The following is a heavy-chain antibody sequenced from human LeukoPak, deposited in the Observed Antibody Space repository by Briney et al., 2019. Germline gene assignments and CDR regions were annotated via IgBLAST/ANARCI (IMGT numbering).Heavy chain of an antibody. CDR1: GGTFSSYA. Sequence: ASVKVSCKASGGTFSSYAISWVRQAPGQGREWMGGIIPIFGTANYAQKFQGRVTITADKSTGTAYMELSSLRSEDTAVYYCARTNGDYKLLDYWGQGTLVTVSS. CDR2: IIPIFGTA. CDR3: ARTNGDYKLLDY. D-gene: IGHD4-17*01. V-gene: IGHV1-69*06. J-gene: IGHJ4*02.